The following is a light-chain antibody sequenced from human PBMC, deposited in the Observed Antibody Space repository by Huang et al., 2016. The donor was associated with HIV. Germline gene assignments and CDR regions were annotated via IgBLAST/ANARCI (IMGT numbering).Light chain of an antibody. CDR1: QNVSSN. CDR3: QQYNDWPPYT. V-gene: IGKV3-15*01. J-gene: IGKJ2*01. Sequence: EVVMTQSPVSLSVSPGERATLSCRASQNVSSNLAWYQQRPGQAPRLLISGASTRATDIPDRFSGSGSGTEFTLTISSLQSEDFAIYYCQQYNDWPPYTFGQGTKLEIK. CDR2: GAS.